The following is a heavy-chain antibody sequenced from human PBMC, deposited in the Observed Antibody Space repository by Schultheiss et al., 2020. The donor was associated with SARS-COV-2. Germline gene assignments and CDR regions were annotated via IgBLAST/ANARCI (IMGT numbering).Heavy chain of an antibody. CDR2: IYSSGST. J-gene: IGHJ4*02. Sequence: SQTLSLTCTVSGGSISSYYWSWIRQPAGKGLEWIGRIYSSGSTNYCPSLKSRVTISVDTSKNQFSLKLTSMTPADTAVYYCARGAGAHVYWGQGTLVTVSS. V-gene: IGHV4-4*07. CDR3: ARGAGAHVY. CDR1: GGSISSYY. D-gene: IGHD3-16*01.